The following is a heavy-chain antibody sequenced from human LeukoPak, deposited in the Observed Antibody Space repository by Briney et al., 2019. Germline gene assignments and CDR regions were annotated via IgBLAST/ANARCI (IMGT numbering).Heavy chain of an antibody. CDR2: IRYDGSNK. CDR3: AKAGGINYYDSSGYKRIDGAEYFQH. V-gene: IGHV3-30*02. D-gene: IGHD3-22*01. Sequence: PGGSLRLSCAASGFTFSSYGMHWVRQAPGKGLEWVAFIRYDGSNKYYADSVKGRFTISRDNSKNTLYLQMNSLRAEDTAVYYCAKAGGINYYDSSGYKRIDGAEYFQHWGQGTLVTVSS. J-gene: IGHJ1*01. CDR1: GFTFSSYG.